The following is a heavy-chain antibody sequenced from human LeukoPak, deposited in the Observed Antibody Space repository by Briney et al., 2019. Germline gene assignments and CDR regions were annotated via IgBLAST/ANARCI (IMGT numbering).Heavy chain of an antibody. D-gene: IGHD2-2*02. J-gene: IGHJ5*02. V-gene: IGHV1-18*01. CDR1: GYTFTSYG. Sequence: ASVKVSCKASGYTFTSYGISWVRQAPGQGLEWMGWTSAYNGNTNYAQKLQGRVTMTTDTSTSTAYMELRSLRSDDTAVYYCARDRESDIVVVPAAIRWFDPWGQGTLVTVS. CDR3: ARDRESDIVVVPAAIRWFDP. CDR2: TSAYNGNT.